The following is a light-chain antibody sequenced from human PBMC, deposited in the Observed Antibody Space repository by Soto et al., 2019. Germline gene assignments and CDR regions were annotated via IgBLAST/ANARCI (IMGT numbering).Light chain of an antibody. V-gene: IGKV3-20*01. Sequence: EIVLTQSPDSLSLSPGERAILSCRASQNVDKNYLAWYQQRPGLAPRLLIYDASIRATGIPDRFSGSGSGTDFTLSISRLEPEDFAVYYCQQCAYSPRTFGQGTKVEVK. CDR1: QNVDKNY. CDR2: DAS. CDR3: QQCAYSPRT. J-gene: IGKJ1*01.